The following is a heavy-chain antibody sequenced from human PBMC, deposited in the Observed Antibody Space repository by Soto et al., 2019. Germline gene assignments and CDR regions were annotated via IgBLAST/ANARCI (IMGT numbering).Heavy chain of an antibody. CDR3: ARDSEDLTSNSDY. J-gene: IGHJ4*02. CDR1: GFTFTRYS. Sequence: EVQLVESGGGLVKPGGSLRLSCAASGFTFTRYSMNWVRQAPGKGLEWVSSISSTTNYIYYGDSMKGRFTISRDNAKNSLYLEMNSLRAEDTAVYYCARDSEDLTSNSDYWGQGTLVTVSS. CDR2: ISSTTNYI. V-gene: IGHV3-21*06.